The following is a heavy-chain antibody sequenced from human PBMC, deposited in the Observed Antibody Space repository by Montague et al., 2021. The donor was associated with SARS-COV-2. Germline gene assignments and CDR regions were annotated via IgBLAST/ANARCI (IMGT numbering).Heavy chain of an antibody. CDR2: ISYDGSNK. Sequence: SLRLSCAASGFTFSDHSMHWFRQAPGKGLEWITFISYDGSNKYFSDSVKGRFTISRDISKNTLYPQMNNLRGDDTAVYYCARDRTPSSLGTLDVWGQGTPVTVSS. D-gene: IGHD6-13*01. CDR1: GFTFSDHS. V-gene: IGHV3-30-3*01. CDR3: ARDRTPSSLGTLDV. J-gene: IGHJ6*02.